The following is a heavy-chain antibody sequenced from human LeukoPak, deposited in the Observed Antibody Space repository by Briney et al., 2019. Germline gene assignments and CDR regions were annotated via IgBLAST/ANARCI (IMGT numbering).Heavy chain of an antibody. CDR3: ATDSPGEWLRWGGTSWIH. J-gene: IGHJ4*02. D-gene: IGHD5-12*01. CDR1: GYTLTELS. CDR2: FDPEDGET. V-gene: IGHV1-24*01. Sequence: ASVKVSCKVSGYTLTELSMHWVRQAPGKGLEWMGGFDPEDGETIYAQKFQGRVTMTEDTSTDTAYMELSGLRSEDTAVYYCATDSPGEWLRWGGTSWIHWGQGTLVTVSS.